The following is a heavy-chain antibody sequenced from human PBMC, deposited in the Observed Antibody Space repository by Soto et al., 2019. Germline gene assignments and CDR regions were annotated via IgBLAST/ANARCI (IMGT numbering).Heavy chain of an antibody. J-gene: IGHJ4*02. CDR1: GYTFTNYG. CDR3: ARVGAYCVSTSCHDY. Sequence: QVQLVQSGAEVKKPGASVKVSCKASGYTFTNYGISWVRQAPGQGLEWMGWISAYNGNTDYAQKLQGRVTMTTDTYTSTAYRELRSLRSDDTAVYYCARVGAYCVSTSCHDYWGQGTLVTVSS. V-gene: IGHV1-18*01. CDR2: ISAYNGNT. D-gene: IGHD2-2*01.